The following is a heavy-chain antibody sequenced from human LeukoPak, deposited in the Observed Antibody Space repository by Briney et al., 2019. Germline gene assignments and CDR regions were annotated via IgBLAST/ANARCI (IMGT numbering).Heavy chain of an antibody. D-gene: IGHD3-3*01. CDR1: GGSISSSSYY. CDR3: ARFRITIFGVVLSRGMDV. V-gene: IGHV4-31*03. Sequence: SEILSLTCTVSGGSISSSSYYWSWIRQHPGKGLEWIGYIYYSGSTYYNPSLKSRVTISVDTSKNQFSLKLSSVTAADTAVYYCARFRITIFGVVLSRGMDVWGQGTTVTVSS. CDR2: IYYSGST. J-gene: IGHJ6*02.